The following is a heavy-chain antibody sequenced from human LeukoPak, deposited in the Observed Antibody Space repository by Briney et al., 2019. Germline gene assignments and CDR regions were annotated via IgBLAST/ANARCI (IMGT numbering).Heavy chain of an antibody. CDR3: ARQKGYGDYRVNWFDP. D-gene: IGHD4-17*01. J-gene: IGHJ5*02. CDR1: GYSISNGYY. CDR2: IYYSGST. V-gene: IGHV4-59*01. Sequence: PSETLSLTCTVSGYSISNGYYWSWIRQPPGKGLEWIGYIYYSGSTNYNPSLKSRITISVDTSKNQFSLKLSSVTAADTAVYYCARQKGYGDYRVNWFDPWGQGTLVTVSS.